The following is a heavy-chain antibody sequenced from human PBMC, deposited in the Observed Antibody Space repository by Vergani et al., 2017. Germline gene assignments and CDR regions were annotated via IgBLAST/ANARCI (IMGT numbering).Heavy chain of an antibody. CDR3: ARSPYGSGISWGYFDY. CDR1: GFTFSGHY. V-gene: IGHV3-72*01. CDR2: TRNKANSYTT. D-gene: IGHD3-10*01. Sequence: EVQLVESGGGLVQPGGSLRLSCAASGFTFSGHYMDWVRQAPGNVLEWVGRTRNKANSYTTEYAASVKGRFPISRDDSKHSMYLQMNSLKTADTAVYYCARSPYGSGISWGYFDYWGQGTLVTVSS. J-gene: IGHJ4*02.